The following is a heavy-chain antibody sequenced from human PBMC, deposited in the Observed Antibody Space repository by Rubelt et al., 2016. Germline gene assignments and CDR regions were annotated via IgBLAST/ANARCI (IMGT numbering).Heavy chain of an antibody. CDR3: AKDLGLFFGDSDGMDV. D-gene: IGHD3-3*01. Sequence: RLSCAASGFTFSSYAMSWVRQAPGKGLEWVSAISGSGGSTYYADSVKGRFTTSRDNSKNTLYLQMNSLRAEDTAVYYCAKDLGLFFGDSDGMDVWGQGTTVTVSS. CDR2: ISGSGGST. J-gene: IGHJ6*02. CDR1: GFTFSSYA. V-gene: IGHV3-23*01.